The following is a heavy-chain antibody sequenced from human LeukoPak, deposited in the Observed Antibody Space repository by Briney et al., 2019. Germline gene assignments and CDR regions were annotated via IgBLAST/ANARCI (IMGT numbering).Heavy chain of an antibody. Sequence: GGSLRLSCAASGFTFSSYAMYWVRQAPGKGLEWVSAISGSGGTTYYADSVKGRFTISRDNSKNTLYLQMNSLRAEDTALYYCTRVTEYSTAGMRYWGQGSLVTVSA. V-gene: IGHV3-23*01. CDR3: TRVTEYSTAGMRY. CDR2: ISGSGGTT. D-gene: IGHD6-13*01. J-gene: IGHJ4*02. CDR1: GFTFSSYA.